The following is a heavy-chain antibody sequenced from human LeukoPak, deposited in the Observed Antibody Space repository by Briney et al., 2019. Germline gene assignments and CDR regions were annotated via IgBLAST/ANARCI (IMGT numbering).Heavy chain of an antibody. Sequence: GGSLRLSCAASGFTFSSYAMSWVRQAPGKGLEWVSAISGSGGSTYYADSVKGRFTISRDNAKNSLYLQMNSLRAEDTAVYYCARDRITGTTGYFDYWGQGTLVTVSS. CDR2: ISGSGGST. CDR3: ARDRITGTTGYFDY. D-gene: IGHD1-20*01. J-gene: IGHJ4*02. CDR1: GFTFSSYA. V-gene: IGHV3-23*01.